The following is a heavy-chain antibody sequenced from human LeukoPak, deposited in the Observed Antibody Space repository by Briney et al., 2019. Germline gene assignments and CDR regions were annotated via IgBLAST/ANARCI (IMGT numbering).Heavy chain of an antibody. J-gene: IGHJ4*02. CDR1: GESLNYYY. CDR3: ASGAWATRLHS. V-gene: IGHV4-34*12. D-gene: IGHD5-24*01. CDR2: VFDGKTT. Sequence: SETLSLTCAVYGESLNYYYWSWIRQSPEKGLEWIGEVFDGKTTNYNPSLKSRVTISAVTSSNQFSLNLKSVTAADTVVYYCASGAWATRLHSWAQGTLVIVSS.